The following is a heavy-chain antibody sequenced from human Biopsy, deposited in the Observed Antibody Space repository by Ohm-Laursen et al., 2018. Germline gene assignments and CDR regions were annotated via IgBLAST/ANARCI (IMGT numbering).Heavy chain of an antibody. CDR1: GYTFINYG. J-gene: IGHJ6*02. CDR3: ARAGVGSDGADSYYYGMDV. Sequence: AASEKVFCQASGYTFINYGIHWVRQAPGQGLEWKGVMSLRGATTSYSQKFQGRITMTRDTSTGTVYMNLNSLGSEDTAVYYCARAGVGSDGADSYYYGMDVWGPETTVTVSS. V-gene: IGHV1-46*01. D-gene: IGHD5-24*01. CDR2: MSLRGATT.